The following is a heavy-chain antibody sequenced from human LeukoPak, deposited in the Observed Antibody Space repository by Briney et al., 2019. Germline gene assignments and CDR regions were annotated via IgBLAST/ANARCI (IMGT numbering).Heavy chain of an antibody. CDR1: GGSISSYY. CDR3: ASGDYDILTGFFTYGMDV. V-gene: IGHV4-59*08. CDR2: IYYSGST. Sequence: PSETLSPTCTVSGGSISSYYWSWIRQPPGKGLEWIGYIYYSGSTNYNPSLKSRVTISVDTSKNQFSLKLSSVTAADTAVYYCASGDYDILTGFFTYGMDVWGQGTTVTVSS. J-gene: IGHJ6*02. D-gene: IGHD3-9*01.